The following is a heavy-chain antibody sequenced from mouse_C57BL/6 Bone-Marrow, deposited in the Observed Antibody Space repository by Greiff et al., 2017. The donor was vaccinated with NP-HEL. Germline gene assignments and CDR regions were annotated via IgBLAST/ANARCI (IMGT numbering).Heavy chain of an antibody. Sequence: QVQLQQSGPGLVAPSQSLSITCTVSGFSLTSYGVSWVRQPPGKGLEWLGVIWGDGSTNYHSALISRLDISQDNSKSQVVLKLNSLQTDDTATYYCAKGPELRLAFAYWGQGTLVTVSA. CDR3: AKGPELRLAFAY. CDR1: GFSLTSYG. D-gene: IGHD2-4*01. CDR2: IWGDGST. J-gene: IGHJ3*01. V-gene: IGHV2-3*01.